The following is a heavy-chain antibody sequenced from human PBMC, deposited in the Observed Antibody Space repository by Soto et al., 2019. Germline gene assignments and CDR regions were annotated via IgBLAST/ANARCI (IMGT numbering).Heavy chain of an antibody. CDR1: GGSISSGGYY. V-gene: IGHV4-31*03. J-gene: IGHJ4*02. CDR2: IYYSGST. Sequence: QVQLQEPGPGLVKPSQTLSLTCTVSGGSISSGGYYWSWIRQHPGKGLEWIGYIYYSGSTYYNPSLKSRVTISVDTSKNQFSLKLSSVTAADTAVYYCARGITMIVVAETYYFDYWGQGTLVTVSS. D-gene: IGHD3-22*01. CDR3: ARGITMIVVAETYYFDY.